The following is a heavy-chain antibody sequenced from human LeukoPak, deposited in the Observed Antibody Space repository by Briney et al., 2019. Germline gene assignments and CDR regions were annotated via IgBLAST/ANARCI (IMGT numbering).Heavy chain of an antibody. CDR2: IIPIFGTA. Sequence: GASVKVSCKASGYTFTDYGVSWVRQAPGQGLEWMGGIIPIFGTANYAQKFQGRVTITADESTSTAYMELSSLRSEDTAVYYCARDLISNYYYYYMDVWGKGTTVTVSS. J-gene: IGHJ6*03. CDR3: ARDLISNYYYYYMDV. D-gene: IGHD2-21*01. CDR1: GYTFTDYG. V-gene: IGHV1-69*13.